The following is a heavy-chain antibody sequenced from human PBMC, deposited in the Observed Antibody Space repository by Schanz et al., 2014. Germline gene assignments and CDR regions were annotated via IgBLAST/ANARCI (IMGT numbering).Heavy chain of an antibody. CDR3: AKGRFGELSAFDI. CDR2: ISGSGGST. D-gene: IGHD3-10*01. V-gene: IGHV3-23*04. J-gene: IGHJ3*02. Sequence: EVQVVESGGGLVQPGGPLRLSCAASGFTFSSYAMSWVRQAPGKGLEWVSAISGSGGSTYYADSVKGRFTISRDNSKNTLYLQMNSLRGEDTAVYYCAKGRFGELSAFDIWGHGTMVTVSS. CDR1: GFTFSSYA.